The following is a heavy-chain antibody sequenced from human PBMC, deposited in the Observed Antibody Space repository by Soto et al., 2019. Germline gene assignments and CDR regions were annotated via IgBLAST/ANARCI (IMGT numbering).Heavy chain of an antibody. V-gene: IGHV3-9*01. CDR3: VKEGGMKYFDF. D-gene: IGHD3-16*01. CDR2: VTWNSVAT. Sequence: EVQLVESGGGLVQPGRSLRLSCTASGFIFDNHAMHWVRQAPGKGLEWVAGVTWNSVATGYADSAKGRFTISRDNAKNSLYLQMNSLSAEDTAVYFCVKEGGMKYFDFWGRGTVVTVSS. CDR1: GFIFDNHA. J-gene: IGHJ2*01.